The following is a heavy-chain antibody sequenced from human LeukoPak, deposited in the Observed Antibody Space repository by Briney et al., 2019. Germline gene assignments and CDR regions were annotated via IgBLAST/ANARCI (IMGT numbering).Heavy chain of an antibody. J-gene: IGHJ4*02. V-gene: IGHV4-31*03. CDR3: ARGTSVLYCSGGSCSDYFDY. CDR2: IYYSGST. Sequence: PSQTLSLTCTVSGGSISSGGYYWSWIRQHPGKGLEWIGYIYYSGSTYYNPFLKSRVTISVVTSKNQFSLKLSSVTAADTAVYYCARGTSVLYCSGGSCSDYFDYWGQGTLVTVSS. D-gene: IGHD2-15*01. CDR1: GGSISSGGYY.